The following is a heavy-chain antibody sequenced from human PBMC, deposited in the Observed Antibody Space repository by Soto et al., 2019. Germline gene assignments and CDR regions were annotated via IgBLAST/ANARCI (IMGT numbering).Heavy chain of an antibody. J-gene: IGHJ4*02. D-gene: IGHD3-22*01. CDR2: ISGSGGST. Sequence: PGGSLRLSCAASGFTFSNAWINWVRQAPGKGLEWVSAISGSGGSTYYADSVKGRFTISRDNSKNTLYLQMNSLRAEDTAVYYCAKNPSYYYDSSGYYYFDYWGQGTLVTVSS. CDR3: AKNPSYYYDSSGYYYFDY. V-gene: IGHV3-23*01. CDR1: GFTFSNAW.